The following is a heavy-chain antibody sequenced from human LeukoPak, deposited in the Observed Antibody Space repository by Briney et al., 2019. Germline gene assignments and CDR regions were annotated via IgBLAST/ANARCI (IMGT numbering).Heavy chain of an antibody. CDR3: ARDGGREVATITPNWLDP. V-gene: IGHV1-18*01. CDR1: GYTFTIYG. J-gene: IGHJ5*02. Sequence: ASVKVSCKASGYTFTIYGISWVRQAPGQGLEWMGWISPNNGDTKYAQKLQGRVTMTTDTSTNTAYMELRSLTSDDTAVYFCARDGGREVATITPNWLDPWGQGTLVTVSS. D-gene: IGHD5-24*01. CDR2: ISPNNGDT.